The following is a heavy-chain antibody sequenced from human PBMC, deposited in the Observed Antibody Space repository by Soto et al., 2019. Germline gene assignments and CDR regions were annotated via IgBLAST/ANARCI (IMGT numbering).Heavy chain of an antibody. Sequence: PGGSLRLSCAASGFSFSSYTMNWVHQAPGKGLQWVSSITNRGTHTYSADSVKGRFTISRDNDKNSLYLQMNNLRAEDTAIYFCARAHEVAWFDSWGLGTLVTVSS. CDR2: ITNRGTHT. J-gene: IGHJ5*01. D-gene: IGHD2-15*01. CDR3: ARAHEVAWFDS. V-gene: IGHV3-21*01. CDR1: GFSFSSYT.